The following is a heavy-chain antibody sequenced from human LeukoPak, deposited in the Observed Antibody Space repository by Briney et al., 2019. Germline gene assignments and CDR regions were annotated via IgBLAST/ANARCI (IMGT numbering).Heavy chain of an antibody. CDR2: INDDGYT. CDR1: GVSFTGNY. D-gene: IGHD2-2*02. CDR3: ARIRCGHTDDICYNH. V-gene: IGHV4-34*01. J-gene: IGHJ4*02. Sequence: PSETLSLTCGVCGVSFTGNYWSWIRQPPGKRPEWIGEINDDGYTNYNPSLRSRVTISLDTSENHLSLRLTSVTAADTAVYYCARIRCGHTDDICYNHWGQGTLVTVSS.